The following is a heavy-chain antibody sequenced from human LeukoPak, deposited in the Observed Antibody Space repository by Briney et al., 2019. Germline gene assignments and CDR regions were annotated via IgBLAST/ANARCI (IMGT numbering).Heavy chain of an antibody. Sequence: GASVKVSCNASGYTFTSYDINWVRQATGQGLEWMGWMNANSGNTSYAQKFQGRVTMTSNTSIRTAYMELSSLRSEDTAVYYCARGIYYDSNPWDYGMDVWGQGTTVTVSS. CDR2: MNANSGNT. J-gene: IGHJ6*02. D-gene: IGHD3-22*01. V-gene: IGHV1-8*01. CDR3: ARGIYYDSNPWDYGMDV. CDR1: GYTFTSYD.